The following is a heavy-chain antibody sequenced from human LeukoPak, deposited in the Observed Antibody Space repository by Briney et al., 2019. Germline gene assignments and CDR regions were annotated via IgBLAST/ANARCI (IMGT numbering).Heavy chain of an antibody. CDR1: ADSISTSNYY. D-gene: IGHD3-22*01. CDR3: ARTPHYEGGGFDI. Sequence: SETLSLTCTVSADSISTSNYYWGWIRQPPGKGLEWIGGVYYTGRTYDNPYLKSRLTISVDTSKNQFSLKLNSVTAADTAVYYCARTPHYEGGGFDIWGQGTMVTVSS. J-gene: IGHJ3*02. V-gene: IGHV4-39*07. CDR2: VYYTGRT.